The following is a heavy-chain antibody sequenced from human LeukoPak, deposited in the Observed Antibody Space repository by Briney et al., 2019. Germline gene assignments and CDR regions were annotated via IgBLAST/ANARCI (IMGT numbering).Heavy chain of an antibody. Sequence: GGSLRLSCAASGFTFSSYWMNWVRQAPGKGLEWVSVIYSGGSTYYADSVEGRFTISRHNSKNTLYLQMNSLRAEDTAVYYCARGSVPTVTPDYWGQGTLVTVSS. CDR1: GFTFSSYW. V-gene: IGHV3-53*04. J-gene: IGHJ4*02. D-gene: IGHD4-17*01. CDR3: ARGSVPTVTPDY. CDR2: IYSGGST.